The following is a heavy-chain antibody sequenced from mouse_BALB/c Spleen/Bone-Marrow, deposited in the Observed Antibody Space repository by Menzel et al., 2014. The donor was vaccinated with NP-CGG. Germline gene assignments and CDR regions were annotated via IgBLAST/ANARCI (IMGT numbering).Heavy chain of an antibody. CDR2: ISSGGSHT. Sequence: DVKLQESGGDLVKPGGSLKLSCAASRFTFSSYGLSWVRQTPDKSLEWVATISSGGSHTYYPDSVKGRFTISRDNAKNTLYLQMSSLKSEDTAIYYCARRGFDNSYWYFGVWGAGTTVTVSS. CDR3: ARRGFDNSYWYFGV. J-gene: IGHJ1*01. CDR1: RFTFSSYG. V-gene: IGHV5-6*02.